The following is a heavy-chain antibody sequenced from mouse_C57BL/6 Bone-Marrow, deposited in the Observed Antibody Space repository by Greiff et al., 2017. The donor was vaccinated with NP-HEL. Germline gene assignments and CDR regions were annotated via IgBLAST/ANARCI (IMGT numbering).Heavy chain of an antibody. J-gene: IGHJ4*01. CDR2: IHPNSGST. Sequence: QVQLPQPGAELVKPGASVKLSCKASGSTFTSYWMHWVKQRPGQGLEWIGMIHPNSGSTNYNEKFKSKATLTVDKSSSTAYMQLSSLTSEVSAVYYCYHAMDYWGKGTSVTVSS. V-gene: IGHV1-64*01. CDR3: YHAMDY. CDR1: GSTFTSYW.